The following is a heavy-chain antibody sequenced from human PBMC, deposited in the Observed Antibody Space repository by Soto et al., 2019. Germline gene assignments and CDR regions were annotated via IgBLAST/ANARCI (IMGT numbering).Heavy chain of an antibody. V-gene: IGHV1-46*01. CDR1: GYTFTGYY. CDR2: INPSGGST. D-gene: IGHD5-12*01. CDR3: ARDSVASTDGMDV. J-gene: IGHJ6*02. Sequence: GASVKVSCKASGYTFTGYYMHWVRQAPGQGLEWMGIINPSGGSTSYAQKFQGRVTMTRDTSTNTVYMELTSLRSEDTAAYYCARDSVASTDGMDVWGQGTTVTVSS.